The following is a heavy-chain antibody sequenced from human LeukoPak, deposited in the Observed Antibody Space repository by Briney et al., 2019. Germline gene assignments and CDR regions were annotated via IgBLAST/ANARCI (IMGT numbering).Heavy chain of an antibody. J-gene: IGHJ6*02. V-gene: IGHV4-39*01. Sequence: PSETLSLTCTVSGGSISSSSYYWGWIRQPPGKGLEWIGSVYYSGSTYYNPSLKSRVTISVDTSKNQFSLKLSSVTAADTAVYYCARHGCSSTSCYRSAARPDYYGMDVWGQGTTVTVSS. CDR1: GGSISSSSYY. CDR3: ARHGCSSTSCYRSAARPDYYGMDV. CDR2: VYYSGST. D-gene: IGHD2-2*02.